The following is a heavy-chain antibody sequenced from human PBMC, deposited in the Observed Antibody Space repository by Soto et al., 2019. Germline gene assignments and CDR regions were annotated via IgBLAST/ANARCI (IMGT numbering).Heavy chain of an antibody. D-gene: IGHD3-3*01. J-gene: IGHJ3*02. CDR2: ISGSGGST. CDR3: AKPPRITIFGVVIDDAFDI. Sequence: GGSLRLSCAASDFAFTNAWINWVRQAPGKGLEWVSAISGSGGSTYYADSVKGRFTISRDNSKNTLYLQMNSLRAEDTAVYYCAKPPRITIFGVVIDDAFDIWGQGTMVTVSS. CDR1: DFAFTNAW. V-gene: IGHV3-23*01.